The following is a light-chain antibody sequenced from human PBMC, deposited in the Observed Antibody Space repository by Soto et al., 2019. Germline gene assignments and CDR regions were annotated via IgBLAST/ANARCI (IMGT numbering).Light chain of an antibody. CDR3: GTWDSSLSAL. Sequence: QSVLTQPPSVSAAPGQTVTISCSGSSSNIGNNYVSWYQHLPGTAPKLLIYENNKRPSGIPDRFSGSKSGTSATLGITGLQTGDEADYYCGTWDSSLSALFGTGTKLTVL. V-gene: IGLV1-51*02. J-gene: IGLJ1*01. CDR1: SSNIGNNY. CDR2: ENN.